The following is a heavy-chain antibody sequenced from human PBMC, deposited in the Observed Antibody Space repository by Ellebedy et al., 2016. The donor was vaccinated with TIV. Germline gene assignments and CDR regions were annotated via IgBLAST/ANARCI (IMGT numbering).Heavy chain of an antibody. J-gene: IGHJ5*02. CDR1: GFSINSGYY. CDR3: ARALAGGSGTYYLYNWFDP. V-gene: IGHV4-38-2*02. CDR2: IYHSGNT. Sequence: SETLSLXXTVSGFSINSGYYWGWIRQPPGKGLEWVGNIYHSGNTYYNPSLESRVTLSVDTSKNQFSLKLTSVIAADTGVYYCARALAGGSGTYYLYNWFDPWGQGTLVTVSS. D-gene: IGHD3-10*01.